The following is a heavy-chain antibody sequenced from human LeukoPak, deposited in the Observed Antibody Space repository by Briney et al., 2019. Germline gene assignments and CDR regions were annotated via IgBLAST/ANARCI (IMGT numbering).Heavy chain of an antibody. CDR2: IYYSGST. D-gene: IGHD2-2*01. V-gene: IGHV4-59*08. CDR3: ARRSSMTTSEAFDI. Sequence: PSETLSLTCTVSGGSISSYYSSWIRQPTGKGLEWIGYIYYSGSTNYNPSLKSRVTISVDTSKNQFFLKLSSVTAADTAVYYCARRSSMTTSEAFDIWGQASMVTVSS. J-gene: IGHJ3*02. CDR1: GGSISSYY.